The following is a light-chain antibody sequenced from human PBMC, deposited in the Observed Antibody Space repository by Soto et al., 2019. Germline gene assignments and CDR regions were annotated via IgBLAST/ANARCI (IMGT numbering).Light chain of an antibody. CDR3: QQYNSYPWT. CDR1: QSISRW. CDR2: KAS. V-gene: IGKV1-5*03. Sequence: DIQMTQSPSTLSASVGDRVTITCRASQSISRWLAWLQQKPGNAPKLLIYKASSLESGVHSRFSGSGSGTEVALTISSRQHDDVLTYYCQQYNSYPWTFGQGTKVEIK. J-gene: IGKJ1*01.